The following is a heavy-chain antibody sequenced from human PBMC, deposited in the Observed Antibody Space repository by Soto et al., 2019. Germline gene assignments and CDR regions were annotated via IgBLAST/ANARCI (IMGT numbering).Heavy chain of an antibody. V-gene: IGHV3-21*01. CDR1: GFTFSSYS. CDR3: ARDRQQWLVHGCFDP. J-gene: IGHJ5*02. Sequence: PGGSLRLSCAVSGFTFSSYSMSWVRQAPGKGLEWVSSISTTNNYIYYADSVKGRFTISRDNARNSLYLQMNSLRAEDTAVYYCARDRQQWLVHGCFDPWGQGTLVTVSS. CDR2: ISTTNNYI. D-gene: IGHD6-19*01.